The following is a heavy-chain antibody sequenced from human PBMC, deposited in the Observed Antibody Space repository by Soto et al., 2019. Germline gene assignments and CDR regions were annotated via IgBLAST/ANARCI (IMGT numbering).Heavy chain of an antibody. J-gene: IGHJ6*02. CDR3: ARDNTMVRGVTNYYYGTDV. V-gene: IGHV3-21*01. Sequence: EVQLVESGGGLVKPGGSLRLSCAASGFTFSSYSMNWVRQAPGKGLGWVSSISSSSSYIYYADSVKGRFTISRDNAKNSLYLQMNSLRAEDTAVYYCARDNTMVRGVTNYYYGTDVWCQGTTLTVSS. D-gene: IGHD3-10*01. CDR2: ISSSSSYI. CDR1: GFTFSSYS.